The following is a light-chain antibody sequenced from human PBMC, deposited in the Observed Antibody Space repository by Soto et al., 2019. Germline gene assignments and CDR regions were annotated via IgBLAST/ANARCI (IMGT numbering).Light chain of an antibody. CDR1: QGISSY. Sequence: AIRMTQSPSSLSASTGDRVTITCRASQGISSYLAWYQQKPGKAPKLLIYAASTLQSGVPSRFSGSGSGTDFTLTISCLQSEDFATYYCQQYYSYAGYTFGQGT. CDR3: QQYYSYAGYT. V-gene: IGKV1-8*01. J-gene: IGKJ2*01. CDR2: AAS.